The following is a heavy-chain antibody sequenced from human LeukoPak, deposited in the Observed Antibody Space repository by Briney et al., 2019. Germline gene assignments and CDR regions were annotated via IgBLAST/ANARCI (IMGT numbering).Heavy chain of an antibody. CDR1: GFTFSSYS. CDR3: VKDRKSRDLDSLDI. CDR2: ISGSGGST. J-gene: IGHJ3*02. V-gene: IGHV3-21*04. D-gene: IGHD5-24*01. Sequence: PRGSLRLSCAASGFTFSSYSMNWVRQAPGKGLEWVSAISGSGGSTYYADSVKGRFTTSRDNAKNSLYLQMNSLRTDDTAVYYCVKDRKSRDLDSLDIWGQGTMVTVSS.